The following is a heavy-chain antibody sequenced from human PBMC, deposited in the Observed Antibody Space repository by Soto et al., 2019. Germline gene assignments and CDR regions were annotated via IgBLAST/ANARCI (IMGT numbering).Heavy chain of an antibody. CDR1: GGSFSGYD. Sequence: PSETLSLTCAVYGGSFSGYDWSWFRQPPGKGLEWIGEINHSGSTNYNPSLKSRVTISVDTSKNQFSLKLSSVTAADTAVYYCARDSSGLLWFGESSGQGTLVTVSS. V-gene: IGHV4-34*01. J-gene: IGHJ5*02. CDR3: ARDSSGLLWFGES. D-gene: IGHD3-10*01. CDR2: INHSGST.